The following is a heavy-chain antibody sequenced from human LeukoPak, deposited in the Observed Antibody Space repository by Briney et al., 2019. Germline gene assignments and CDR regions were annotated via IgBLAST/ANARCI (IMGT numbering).Heavy chain of an antibody. CDR2: IYTSGST. V-gene: IGHV4-61*02. CDR3: ASLTSGYSEYFFDN. CDR1: GGSISSGSYY. D-gene: IGHD3-22*01. J-gene: IGHJ4*02. Sequence: SETLSLTCTVSGGSISSGSYYWSWIRQPAGRGLEWIGRIYTSGSTNYNPSLKSRVTISVDTSKNQFSLKLSSVTAADTAVYYCASLTSGYSEYFFDNWGQGTLVTVSS.